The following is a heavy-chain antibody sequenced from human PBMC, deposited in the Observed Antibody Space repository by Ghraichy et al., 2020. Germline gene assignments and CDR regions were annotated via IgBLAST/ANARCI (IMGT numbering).Heavy chain of an antibody. J-gene: IGHJ4*02. V-gene: IGHV4-39*02. CDR1: GGSISSSSYY. CDR3: AREHHYDSSGYSDFDY. D-gene: IGHD3-22*01. CDR2: IYYSGST. Sequence: SETLSLTCTVSGGSISSSSYYWGWIRQPPGKGLEWIGSIYYSGSTYYNPSLKSRVTISVDTSKNQFSLKLSSVTAADTAVYYCAREHHYDSSGYSDFDYWGQGTLVTVSS.